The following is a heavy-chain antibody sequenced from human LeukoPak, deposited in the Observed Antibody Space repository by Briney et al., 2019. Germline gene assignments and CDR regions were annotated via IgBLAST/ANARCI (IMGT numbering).Heavy chain of an antibody. Sequence: SETLSLTCTVSGYSISSGNYYWSWIRQPAGKGLEWIGHIYTTGNTNYNPSLKSRVTISVDTSKNQFSLKLTSVTAADTAVYYCARIRDSSVDFDYWGQGSLVTVSS. CDR3: ARIRDSSVDFDY. CDR1: GYSISSGNYY. CDR2: IYTTGNT. D-gene: IGHD3-22*01. J-gene: IGHJ4*02. V-gene: IGHV4-61*09.